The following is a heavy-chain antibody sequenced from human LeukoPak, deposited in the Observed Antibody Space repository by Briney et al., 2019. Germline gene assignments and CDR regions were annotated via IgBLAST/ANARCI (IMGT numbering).Heavy chain of an antibody. J-gene: IGHJ6*03. CDR3: ARGPVTTSLNYYYYYMDV. CDR2: MNPNSGNT. Sequence: ASVKVSCKASGYTFTSYDINWVRQATGQGLEWMGWMNPNSGNTGYAQKFQGRVTITRNTSIGTAYMELSSLRSEDTAVYYCARGPVTTSLNYYYYYMDVWGKGATVTVSS. D-gene: IGHD4-11*01. CDR1: GYTFTSYD. V-gene: IGHV1-8*03.